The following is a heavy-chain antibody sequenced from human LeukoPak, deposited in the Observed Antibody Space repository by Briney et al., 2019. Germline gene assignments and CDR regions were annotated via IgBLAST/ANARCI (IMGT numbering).Heavy chain of an antibody. D-gene: IGHD3-3*01. V-gene: IGHV3-23*01. Sequence: GGSLRLSCAVSGFTFSSYAMSWFRQAPGKGLEWVSAISGSAGSTYYADSVKGRFTISRDNSKNTLYLQMNSLRAEDTAVYYCAKFGYYDFWSGAGFDPWGQGTLVTVSS. CDR3: AKFGYYDFWSGAGFDP. J-gene: IGHJ5*02. CDR1: GFTFSSYA. CDR2: ISGSAGST.